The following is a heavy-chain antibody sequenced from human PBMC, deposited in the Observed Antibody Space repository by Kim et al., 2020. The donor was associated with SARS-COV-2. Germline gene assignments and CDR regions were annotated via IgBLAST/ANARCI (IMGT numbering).Heavy chain of an antibody. D-gene: IGHD6-13*01. CDR3: ARDLWGIAAAGKGFEY. CDR1: GFTFSSYS. Sequence: GGSLRLSCAASGFTFSSYSMNWVRQAPGKGLEWVSSISSSSSYIYYADSVKGRFTISRDNAKNSLYLQMNSLRAEDTAVYYCARDLWGIAAAGKGFEYWGQGTLVTVSS. CDR2: ISSSSSYI. J-gene: IGHJ4*02. V-gene: IGHV3-21*01.